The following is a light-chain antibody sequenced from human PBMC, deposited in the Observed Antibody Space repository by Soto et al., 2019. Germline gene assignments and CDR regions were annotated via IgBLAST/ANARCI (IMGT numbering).Light chain of an antibody. CDR3: SSYTTTGASV. CDR1: SSDIGAYNY. Sequence: QSALTQPASVSGSPGQSITISCTGTSSDIGAYNYVSWYQQYPGKAPKLMIYEVSNRPSGVSNRFSGSKSGNTAFLTISGLQAEDEDDYYCSSYTTTGASVFGGGTLLTVL. V-gene: IGLV2-14*01. J-gene: IGLJ7*01. CDR2: EVS.